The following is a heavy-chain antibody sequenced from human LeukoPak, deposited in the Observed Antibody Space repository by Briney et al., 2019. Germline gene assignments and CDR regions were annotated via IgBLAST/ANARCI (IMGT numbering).Heavy chain of an antibody. J-gene: IGHJ4*02. CDR2: ISGSGGST. D-gene: IGHD3-10*01. V-gene: IGHV3-23*01. Sequence: GGSLRLSCAASGFTFSSHGMSWVRQAPGKGLEWVSAISGSGGSTYYADSVKGRFTISRDNSKNTLYLQMNSLRAEDTAVYYCAKDLYYYGSGSYMDYWGQGTLVTVSS. CDR1: GFTFSSHG. CDR3: AKDLYYYGSGSYMDY.